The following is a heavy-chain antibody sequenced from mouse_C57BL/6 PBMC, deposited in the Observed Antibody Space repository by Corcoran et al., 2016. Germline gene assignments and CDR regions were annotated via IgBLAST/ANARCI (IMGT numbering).Heavy chain of an antibody. CDR2: INTYSGVP. CDR1: GYTFTTYG. V-gene: IGHV9-3*01. D-gene: IGHD2-3*01. CDR3: ARDGYYVDY. J-gene: IGHJ2*01. Sequence: QIPLVQSGPELKKPGETVQISCKASGYTFTTYGMSWVKQAPGKGLKWMGWINTYSGVPTYADDFKGRFAFSLETSASTAYLQINNLKNEDTATYFCARDGYYVDYWGQGTTLTVSA.